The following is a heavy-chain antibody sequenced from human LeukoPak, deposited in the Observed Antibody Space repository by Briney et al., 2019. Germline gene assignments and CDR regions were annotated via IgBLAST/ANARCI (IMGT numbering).Heavy chain of an antibody. V-gene: IGHV3-7*04. J-gene: IGHJ4*02. CDR1: GFIFSNYW. D-gene: IGHD4-23*01. CDR3: ARARWVQGGYYFDC. CDR2: IRQDGSEV. Sequence: GSLRLSCAASGFIFSNYWMSWVRQAPGIGLEWVANIRQDGSEVYYVDSVKGRFTISRDNAKNSVYLQMNSLRAEDTAVYYCARARWVQGGYYFDCWGQGALVTVSS.